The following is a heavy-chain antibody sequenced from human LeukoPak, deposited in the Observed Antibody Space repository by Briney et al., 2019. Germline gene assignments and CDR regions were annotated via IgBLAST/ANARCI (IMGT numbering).Heavy chain of an antibody. CDR1: GGSISSYY. D-gene: IGHD3-3*01. CDR2: IYYSGST. V-gene: IGHV4-59*01. CDR3: ARVDFPYYFDY. Sequence: PSETLSLTCTVSGGSISSYYWSWIRQPPGKGLEWIGYIYYSGSTNYNPSLKSRVTISVDTSKNQLSLKLSSVTAADTAVYYCARVDFPYYFDYWGQGTLVTVSS. J-gene: IGHJ4*02.